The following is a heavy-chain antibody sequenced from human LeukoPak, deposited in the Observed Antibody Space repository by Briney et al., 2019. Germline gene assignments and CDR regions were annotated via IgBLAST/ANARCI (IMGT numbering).Heavy chain of an antibody. CDR1: GGTFSSYA. Sequence: GASVKVSCKASGGTFSSYAISWVRQAPGQGLEWMGGIIPIFGTANYARKFQGRVTITADESTGTAYMELSSLRSEDTAVYYCARGAEFSGYNFDYWGQGTLVTVSS. J-gene: IGHJ4*02. D-gene: IGHD3-22*01. V-gene: IGHV1-69*13. CDR3: ARGAEFSGYNFDY. CDR2: IIPIFGTA.